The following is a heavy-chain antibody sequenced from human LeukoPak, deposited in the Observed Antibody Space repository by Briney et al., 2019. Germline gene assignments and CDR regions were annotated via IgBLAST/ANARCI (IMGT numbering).Heavy chain of an antibody. V-gene: IGHV3-48*02. D-gene: IGHD3-22*01. J-gene: IGHJ4*02. CDR1: GGSISSSS. Sequence: PSETLSLTCTVSGGSISSSSAYWAWIRQAPGKGLEWISYISGRTGTMYYADSVQGRFTISRDNAKNSLYLQLNSLRDEDTAVYYCARDRSPYTTSAYYLDYWGQGTLVTVSS. CDR3: ARDRSPYTTSAYYLDY. CDR2: ISGRTGTM.